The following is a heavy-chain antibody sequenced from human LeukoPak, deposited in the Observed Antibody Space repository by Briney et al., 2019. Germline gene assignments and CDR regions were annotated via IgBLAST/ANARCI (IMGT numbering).Heavy chain of an antibody. CDR3: AKDGTDGYYYLDY. Sequence: GGSLRLSCSASGFPFSSYAMHWVRQAPGKGLEYVSAISDSGGSTYYADSVKGRFTISRDNSKNTLYLQMSRLRAEDTAVYYCAKDGTDGYYYLDYWGERTLVTVSS. CDR2: ISDSGGST. CDR1: GFPFSSYA. J-gene: IGHJ4*02. D-gene: IGHD3-22*01. V-gene: IGHV3-64D*09.